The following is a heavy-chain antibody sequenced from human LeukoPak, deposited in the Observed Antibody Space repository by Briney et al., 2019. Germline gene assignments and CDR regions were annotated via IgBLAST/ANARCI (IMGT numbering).Heavy chain of an antibody. V-gene: IGHV4-34*01. J-gene: IGHJ5*02. CDR2: INHSGST. CDR1: GGSFSGYY. CDR3: ARDDPYCSSTSCYRGNNWFDP. D-gene: IGHD2-2*02. Sequence: SETLSLTCAVYGGSFSGYYWSWIRQPPGKGLEWIGEINHSGSTNYNPSLKSRVTISVDTSKNQFSLTLSSVTAADTAEYYCARDDPYCSSTSCYRGNNWFDPWGQGTLVTVSS.